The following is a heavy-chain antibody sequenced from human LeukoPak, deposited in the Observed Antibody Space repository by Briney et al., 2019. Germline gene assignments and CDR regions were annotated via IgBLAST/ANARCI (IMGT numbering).Heavy chain of an antibody. Sequence: SETLSLTCTVSGGSISSGSYYWSWIRQPAGKGLEWIGRIYTSGSTNYNPSLKSRVTISVDTSKNQFSLKLSSVTAADTAVYYCARRTGVRYYYYYMDVWGKGTTVTVSS. CDR1: GGSISSGSYY. CDR2: IYTSGST. CDR3: ARRTGVRYYYYYMDV. J-gene: IGHJ6*03. V-gene: IGHV4-61*02. D-gene: IGHD4-23*01.